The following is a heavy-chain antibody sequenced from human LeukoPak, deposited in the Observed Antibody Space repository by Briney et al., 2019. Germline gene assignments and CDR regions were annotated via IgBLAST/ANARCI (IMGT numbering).Heavy chain of an antibody. Sequence: PGGSLRLSCAASGFTFSTYTMNWVRQAPGKGLEWVSSISSSSSYIYSADSVKGRFTISRDNTKNSLYLQMNSLRAEDTAVYYCVRGDSGYNWVYYFDFWGQGTLVTVSS. CDR2: ISSSSSYI. CDR1: GFTFSTYT. J-gene: IGHJ4*02. D-gene: IGHD5-12*01. V-gene: IGHV3-21*01. CDR3: VRGDSGYNWVYYFDF.